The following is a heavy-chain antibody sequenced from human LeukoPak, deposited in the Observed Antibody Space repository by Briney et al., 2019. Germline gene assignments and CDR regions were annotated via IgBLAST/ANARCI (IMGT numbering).Heavy chain of an antibody. CDR3: ARDLPSTANWEFDY. CDR1: GYTFIDYF. D-gene: IGHD7-27*01. Sequence: ASVKVSCKTSGYTFIDYFIHWVRQAPGQGLEWMGRLNPNNGYTFYTEEFQGRVTMTSDTSISTAYMELTSLTSDDTALYYCARDLPSTANWEFDYWGQGTLVTVSS. CDR2: LNPNNGYT. V-gene: IGHV1-2*06. J-gene: IGHJ4*02.